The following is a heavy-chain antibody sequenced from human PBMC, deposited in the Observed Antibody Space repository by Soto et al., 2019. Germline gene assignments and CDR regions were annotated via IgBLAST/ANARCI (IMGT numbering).Heavy chain of an antibody. V-gene: IGHV1-69*13. J-gene: IGHJ1*01. CDR2: IIPIFGTA. Sequence: GASVKVSCKASGGTFSSYAISWVRQAPGQGLEWMGGIIPIFGTANYAQKFQGRVTITADESTSTAYMELSSLRSEDTAVYYCARVRDSSGYYYFQHWGQGTMVTVSS. D-gene: IGHD3-22*01. CDR3: ARVRDSSGYYYFQH. CDR1: GGTFSSYA.